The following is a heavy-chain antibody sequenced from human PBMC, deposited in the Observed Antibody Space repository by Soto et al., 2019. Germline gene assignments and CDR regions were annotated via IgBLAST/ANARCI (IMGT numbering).Heavy chain of an antibody. CDR1: GYTFTSYG. D-gene: IGHD5-18*01. Sequence: GASVKVSCTASGYTFTSYGISWVRQAPGQGLEWMGWISAYNGNTNYAQKLQGRVTMTTDTSTSTAYMELRSLRSDDTAVYYCARVVDTAMVTGYFDYWGQGTLVTVSS. CDR3: ARVVDTAMVTGYFDY. V-gene: IGHV1-18*01. J-gene: IGHJ4*02. CDR2: ISAYNGNT.